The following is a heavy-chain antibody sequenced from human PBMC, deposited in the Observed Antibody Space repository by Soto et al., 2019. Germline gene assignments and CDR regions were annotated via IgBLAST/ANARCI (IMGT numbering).Heavy chain of an antibody. Sequence: PGGSLRLSCAASGFTFSSYAMHWVRQAPGKGLEWMAVISYDGSKKYYADSVKGRFTISRDNSKNTLYLQMNSLRAEDTAVYYCAREDYYDSSGYGLDVWGQGTTVTVSS. D-gene: IGHD3-22*01. CDR1: GFTFSSYA. V-gene: IGHV3-30-3*01. J-gene: IGHJ6*02. CDR2: ISYDGSKK. CDR3: AREDYYDSSGYGLDV.